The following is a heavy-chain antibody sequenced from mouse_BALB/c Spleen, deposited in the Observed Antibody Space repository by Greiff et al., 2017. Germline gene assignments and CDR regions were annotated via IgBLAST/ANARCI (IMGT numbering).Heavy chain of an antibody. CDR3: ARNKLYYYAMDY. D-gene: IGHD1-1*01. CDR1: GYAFTNYL. Sequence: VKLQESGAELVRPGTSVKVSCKASGYAFTNYLIEWVKQRPGQGLEWIGVINPGSGGTNYNEKFKGKATLTADKSSSTAYMQLSSLTSDDSAVYFCARNKLYYYAMDYWGQGTSVTVSS. V-gene: IGHV1-54*01. J-gene: IGHJ4*01. CDR2: INPGSGGT.